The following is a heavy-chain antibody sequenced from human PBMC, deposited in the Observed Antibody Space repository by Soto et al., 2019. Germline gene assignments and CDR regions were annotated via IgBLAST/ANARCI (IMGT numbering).Heavy chain of an antibody. J-gene: IGHJ4*02. D-gene: IGHD3-10*01. CDR3: ASAFYGSGSYWGFEY. CDR2: ISGGGGST. Sequence: EVQLLESGGGLVQPGGSLRLSCAASGFIFSSYALNWVRQAPGKGLEWVSSISGGGGSTNYADSVKGRFTISRDNSKNTVYLQLNSLRAEDTALYYCASAFYGSGSYWGFEYWGQGTLVTVSS. V-gene: IGHV3-23*01. CDR1: GFIFSSYA.